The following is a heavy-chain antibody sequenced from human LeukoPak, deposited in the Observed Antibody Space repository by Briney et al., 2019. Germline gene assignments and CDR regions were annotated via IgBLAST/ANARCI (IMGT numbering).Heavy chain of an antibody. CDR2: IYYVGRT. Sequence: PSETLSLTCAVSGYSISSGYYWGWLRQPPGTGLELIGTIYYVGRTYYNPSLNSRVTISRDTSKNQLSLKLSSVTAADTAVYYGAKNPAYHSDYFLDVWGKGTTVTVSS. CDR1: GYSISSGYY. CDR3: AKNPAYHSDYFLDV. V-gene: IGHV4-38-2*01. J-gene: IGHJ6*03.